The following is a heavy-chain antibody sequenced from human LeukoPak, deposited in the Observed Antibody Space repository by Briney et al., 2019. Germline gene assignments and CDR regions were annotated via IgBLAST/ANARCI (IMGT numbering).Heavy chain of an antibody. D-gene: IGHD1-1*01. J-gene: IGHJ4*02. CDR1: GGSFSGYY. CDR3: ARGLGKRLRFRTDY. Sequence: SETLSLTCAVYGGSFSGYYWSWIRQPPGKGLEWIGEINHSGSTNYNPSLKSRVTISVDTSKNQFSLKLSSVTAADTAVYYCARGLGKRLRFRTDYWGQGTLVTVSS. CDR2: INHSGST. V-gene: IGHV4-34*01.